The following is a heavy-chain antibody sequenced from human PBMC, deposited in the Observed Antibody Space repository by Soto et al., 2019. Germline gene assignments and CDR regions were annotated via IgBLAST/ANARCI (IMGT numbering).Heavy chain of an antibody. D-gene: IGHD5-18*01. CDR1: GGSISSSSYY. CDR3: ARHVSPDTAMCGMDV. V-gene: IGHV4-39*01. J-gene: IGHJ6*02. Sequence: SETLSLTCTVSGGSISSSSYYWGWIRQPPGKGLEWIGSIYYSGSTYYNPSLKSRVTISVDTSKNQFSLKLSSVTAADTAVYYCARHVSPDTAMCGMDVWGQGTTVTVSS. CDR2: IYYSGST.